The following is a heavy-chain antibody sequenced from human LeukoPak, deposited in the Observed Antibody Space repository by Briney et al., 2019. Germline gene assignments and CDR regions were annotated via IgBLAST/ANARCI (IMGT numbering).Heavy chain of an antibody. J-gene: IGHJ6*02. D-gene: IGHD2-21*02. Sequence: GGSLRLSCAASRFTFSSSAMSWVRQAPGKGLEWVAAISGSGGRTYYADSVKGRFIISRDNSKNTLSLRMNSLRDEDTATYYCAKEVYCGRDCYNPGYGVDVWGQGTTVTVSS. V-gene: IGHV3-23*01. CDR2: ISGSGGRT. CDR1: RFTFSSSA. CDR3: AKEVYCGRDCYNPGYGVDV.